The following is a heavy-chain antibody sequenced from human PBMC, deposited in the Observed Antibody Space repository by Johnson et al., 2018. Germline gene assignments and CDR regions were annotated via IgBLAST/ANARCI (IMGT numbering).Heavy chain of an antibody. CDR1: GGSISTYS. CDR3: ARELGHGDYYYYYGMDV. D-gene: IGHD4-17*01. J-gene: IGHJ6*02. Sequence: QVQLQESGPGLVKPSETLSLSCTVSGGSISTYSWSWIRQPPGKRLEWIGYIYYSGSTNYNPSLKSRVTISVDTSKNQFSLKLTYVTAADTAVYYCARELGHGDYYYYYGMDVWGQGTTVTVSS. CDR2: IYYSGST. V-gene: IGHV4-59*01.